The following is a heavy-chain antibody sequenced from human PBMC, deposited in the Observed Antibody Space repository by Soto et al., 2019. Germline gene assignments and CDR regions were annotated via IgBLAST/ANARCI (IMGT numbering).Heavy chain of an antibody. CDR3: ARDRRVYSYGRVFPDALNI. J-gene: IGHJ3*02. Sequence: LSLTCTVSGGSISSGDYYWSWIRQPPGKGLEWIGYIYYSGSTYYNPSLKSRVTISVDTSKNQFSLKLSSVTAADTAVHYCARDRRVYSYGRVFPDALNIWVPGTM. D-gene: IGHD5-18*01. V-gene: IGHV4-30-4*01. CDR2: IYYSGST. CDR1: GGSISSGDYY.